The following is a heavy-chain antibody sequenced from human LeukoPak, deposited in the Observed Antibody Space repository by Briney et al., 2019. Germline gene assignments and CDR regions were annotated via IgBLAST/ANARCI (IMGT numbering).Heavy chain of an antibody. D-gene: IGHD4-11*01. V-gene: IGHV4-59*01. CDR1: GASFNTYY. J-gene: IGHJ1*01. CDR2: IYHSGST. Sequence: SETLSLTCTVSGASFNTYYWSWIRQPPGKGLEWIGYIYHSGSTNYNPSLKSRVTISVDTSKNQFSLSLISVTAADTAVYYCASGRQRLTPGGFQHWAQGTLVTVSS. CDR3: ASGRQRLTPGGFQH.